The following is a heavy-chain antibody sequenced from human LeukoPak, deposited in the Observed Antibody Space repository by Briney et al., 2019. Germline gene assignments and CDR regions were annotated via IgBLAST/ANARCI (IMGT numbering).Heavy chain of an antibody. V-gene: IGHV1-18*01. CDR3: TRAFDP. J-gene: IGHJ5*02. CDR2: IFPSGGKT. CDR1: GYTFTNYG. Sequence: ASVKVSCKASGYTFTNYGISWVRQAPGQGLEWMGAIFPSGGKTHYSQKFQGRLTLTRDTSTNTVYMELTGLRSDDTALYFCTRAFDPWGQGTLVTVSS.